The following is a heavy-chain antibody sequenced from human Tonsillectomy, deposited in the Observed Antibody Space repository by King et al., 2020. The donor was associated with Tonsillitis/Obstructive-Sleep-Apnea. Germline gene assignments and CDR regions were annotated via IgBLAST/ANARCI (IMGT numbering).Heavy chain of an antibody. J-gene: IGHJ4*02. CDR3: AREDIAVAGNYFDY. CDR2: IYYSGSN. V-gene: IGHV4-61*01. CDR1: GGSVSSGTYF. Sequence: QLQESGPGLVKPSETLSLTCTVSGGSVSSGTYFWRWIRQPPGKGLEWIGYIYYSGSNNYNPSLKSRVTISVDTSKNQFSLKLSSVTAADTAVYYCAREDIAVAGNYFDYWGQGTLVTVSS. D-gene: IGHD6-19*01.